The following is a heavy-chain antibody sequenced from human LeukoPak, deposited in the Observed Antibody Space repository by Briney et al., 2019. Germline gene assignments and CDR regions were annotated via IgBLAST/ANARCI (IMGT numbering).Heavy chain of an antibody. CDR1: GFTFGDYA. Sequence: PGGSLRLSCTASGFTFGDYAMSWFRQAPGKGLEWVGFIRSKAYGGTTEYAASVKGRFTISRDDSKSIAYLQMNSLKTEDTAVYYCTRDGASGSYYYFDYWGQGTLVTVSS. J-gene: IGHJ4*02. D-gene: IGHD1-26*01. V-gene: IGHV3-49*03. CDR2: IRSKAYGGTT. CDR3: TRDGASGSYYYFDY.